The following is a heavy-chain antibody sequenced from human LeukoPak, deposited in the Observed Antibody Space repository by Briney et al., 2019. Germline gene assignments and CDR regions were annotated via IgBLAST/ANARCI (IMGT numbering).Heavy chain of an antibody. CDR1: GYTLTELS. D-gene: IGHD1-26*01. J-gene: IGHJ4*02. CDR2: FDPEDGET. Sequence: ASVKVPCKVSGYTLTELSMHWVRQAPGKGLEWMGGFDPEDGETIYAQKFQGRVTMTEDTSTDTAYMELSSLRSEDTAVYYCATPTSYSGSYYPHFDYWGQGTLVTVSS. CDR3: ATPTSYSGSYYPHFDY. V-gene: IGHV1-24*01.